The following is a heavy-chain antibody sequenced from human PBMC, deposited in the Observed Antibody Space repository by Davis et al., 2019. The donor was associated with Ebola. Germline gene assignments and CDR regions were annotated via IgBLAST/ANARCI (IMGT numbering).Heavy chain of an antibody. D-gene: IGHD3-22*01. V-gene: IGHV3-30*03. Sequence: GESLKISCAASGFTFSRYWMSWVRQAPGKGLEWVAVVSYDGSNKYYADSVKGRFTISRDNSKNTLYLQMNSLRAEDTAVYYCARVRWTSGYYFDYWGQGTLVTVSS. CDR1: GFTFSRYW. CDR3: ARVRWTSGYYFDY. CDR2: VSYDGSNK. J-gene: IGHJ4*02.